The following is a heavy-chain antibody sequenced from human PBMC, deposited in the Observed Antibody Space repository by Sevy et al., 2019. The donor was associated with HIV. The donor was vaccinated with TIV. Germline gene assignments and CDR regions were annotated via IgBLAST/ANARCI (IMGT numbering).Heavy chain of an antibody. D-gene: IGHD3-16*02. CDR2: IIPIFGTA. CDR3: ARARGYDYVWGSYRGYYYYCGIDV. J-gene: IGHJ6*02. CDR1: GDTFSSYA. Sequence: ASVKVSCKASGDTFSSYAISWVRQAPGQGLEWMGGIIPIFGTANYAQNFQGRVTITADESTSTAYMELSSLRSEDTAVDDCARARGYDYVWGSYRGYYYYCGIDVRGQGTTVTVSS. V-gene: IGHV1-69*13.